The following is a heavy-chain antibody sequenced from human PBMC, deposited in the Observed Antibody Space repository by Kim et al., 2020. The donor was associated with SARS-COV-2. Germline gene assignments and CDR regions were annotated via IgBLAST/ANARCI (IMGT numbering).Heavy chain of an antibody. CDR1: GFTFRDYF. Sequence: GGSLRLSCAASGFTFRDYFMSWVRQSPGKGLEWVSTITKSGSATYYSDSVKGRFAISRDNSKDSLFLRMDNLRVDDTAVYFCARDFLGYTGYEFDLWCEGILVTLS. D-gene: IGHD5-12*01. CDR2: ITKSGSAT. CDR3: ARDFLGYTGYEFDL. J-gene: IGHJ4*02. V-gene: IGHV3-11*01.